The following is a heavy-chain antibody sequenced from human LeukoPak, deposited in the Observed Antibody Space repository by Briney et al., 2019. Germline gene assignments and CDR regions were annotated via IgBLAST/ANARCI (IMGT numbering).Heavy chain of an antibody. J-gene: IGHJ5*02. CDR2: IISDGSST. CDR1: RFTLSSYW. Sequence: PPGSLRLSCAASRFTLSSYWMHWVRPAPGKGLGWVSRIISDGSSTSYADSVKGRFTISRDNAKNTLYLQMNSLRAEDTAVYYCARDNIPAATRNWFDPWGQGTLVTVSS. D-gene: IGHD2-2*01. V-gene: IGHV3-74*01. CDR3: ARDNIPAATRNWFDP.